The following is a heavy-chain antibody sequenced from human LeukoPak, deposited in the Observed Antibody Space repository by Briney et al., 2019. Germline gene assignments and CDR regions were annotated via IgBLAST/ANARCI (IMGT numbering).Heavy chain of an antibody. CDR2: ISGSGGST. V-gene: IGHV3-23*01. CDR1: GFTFSSYA. D-gene: IGHD2-21*01. Sequence: GGSLRLSCAASGFTFSSYAMSWVRQAPGKGLEWVSAISGSGGSTYYADSVKGRFTISRDNSKNTLYQQMNSLRVEDTAVYYCARVGRLLSHPGVYYYGMDVWGQGTTVTVSS. J-gene: IGHJ6*02. CDR3: ARVGRLLSHPGVYYYGMDV.